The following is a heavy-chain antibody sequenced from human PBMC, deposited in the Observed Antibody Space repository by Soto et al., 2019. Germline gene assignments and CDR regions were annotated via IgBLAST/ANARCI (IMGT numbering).Heavy chain of an antibody. CDR1: GLTISGKKY. Sequence: DVQLVESGGGLIQPGESLRLSCAAFGLTISGKKYVAWVRQAPGKGLEWVSALYDVDGSFYADSVTGRFTTSSDSSKTIVYLKQNDLRPDDAAVYYCAIWHERDHAFDVWGQGTTVTISS. D-gene: IGHD1-1*01. CDR2: LYDVDGS. J-gene: IGHJ3*01. CDR3: AIWHERDHAFDV. V-gene: IGHV3-53*01.